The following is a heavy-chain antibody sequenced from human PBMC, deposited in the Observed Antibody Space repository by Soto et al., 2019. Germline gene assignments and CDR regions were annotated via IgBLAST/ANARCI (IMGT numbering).Heavy chain of an antibody. V-gene: IGHV4-59*12. D-gene: IGHD3-22*01. Sequence: SETLSLTCTVSGGSISSYYWSWIRQPPGKGLEWIGYIYYSGSTYYNPSLKSRVTISVDTSKNQFSLKLSSVTAADTAVYYCARNYYDSSGTILFQHWGQGTLVTVSS. CDR1: GGSISSYY. J-gene: IGHJ1*01. CDR2: IYYSGST. CDR3: ARNYYDSSGTILFQH.